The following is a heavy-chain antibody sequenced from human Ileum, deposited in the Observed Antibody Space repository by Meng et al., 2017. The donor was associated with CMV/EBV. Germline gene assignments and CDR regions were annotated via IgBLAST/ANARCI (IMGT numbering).Heavy chain of an antibody. J-gene: IGHJ5*02. CDR2: ISAYNGNT. V-gene: IGHV1-18*01. CDR3: LTYTSSSHSFGP. D-gene: IGHD6-6*01. Sequence: SCKASGYTFTSYGISWVRQAPGQGLEWMGWISAYNGNTNYAQKLQGRVTMTTDTSTSTAYMELRSLRSDDTADYYCLTYTSSSHSFGPWGQGTLVTVSS. CDR1: GYTFTSYG.